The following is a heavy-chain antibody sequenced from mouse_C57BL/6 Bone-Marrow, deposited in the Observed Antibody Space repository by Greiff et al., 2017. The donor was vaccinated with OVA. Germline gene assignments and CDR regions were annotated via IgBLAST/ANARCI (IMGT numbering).Heavy chain of an antibody. D-gene: IGHD2-1*01. Sequence: VQLQQSGAELVRPGASVKLSCTASGFNIKDAYMHWVKQRPEQGLEWIGWLDPENGDTEYASQFQGKATITADTSSNTAYLQLSSLTSEDTAVYYCTSYGNFDYWGQGTTLTVSS. CDR1: GFNIKDAY. V-gene: IGHV14-4*01. J-gene: IGHJ2*01. CDR3: TSYGNFDY. CDR2: LDPENGDT.